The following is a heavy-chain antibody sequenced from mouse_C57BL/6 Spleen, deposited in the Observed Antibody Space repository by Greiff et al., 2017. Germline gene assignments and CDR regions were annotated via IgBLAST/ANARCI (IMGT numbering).Heavy chain of an antibody. CDR2: INPNYGTT. D-gene: IGHD1-1*01. CDR3: ARGYYYGSSYEWYFDV. J-gene: IGHJ1*03. Sequence: EVQLQESGPELVKPGASVKISCKASGYSFTDYNMNWVKQSNGKSLEWIGVINPNYGTTSYNQKFKGKATLTVDQSSSTAYMQLNSLTSEDSAVYYCARGYYYGSSYEWYFDVWGTGTTVTVSS. CDR1: GYSFTDYN. V-gene: IGHV1-39*01.